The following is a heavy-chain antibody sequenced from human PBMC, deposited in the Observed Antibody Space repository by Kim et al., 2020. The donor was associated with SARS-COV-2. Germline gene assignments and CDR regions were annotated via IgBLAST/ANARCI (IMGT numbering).Heavy chain of an antibody. J-gene: IGHJ3*02. D-gene: IGHD4-17*01. CDR2: IYYSGST. V-gene: IGHV4-31*03. CDR1: GGSISSGGYY. CDR3: ARGGLTTVTNDAFDI. Sequence: SETLSLTCTVSGGSISSGGYYWSWIRHHPGKGLEWIGYIYYSGSTYYNPSLKSRVTISVDTAKNQFSLKLSSVTAADTSVYYCARGGLTTVTNDAFDIWGQGTMVSVSS.